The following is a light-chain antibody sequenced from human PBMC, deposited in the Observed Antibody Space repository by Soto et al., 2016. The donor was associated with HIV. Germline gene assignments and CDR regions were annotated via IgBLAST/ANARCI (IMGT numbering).Light chain of an antibody. CDR2: AAS. J-gene: IGKJ1*01. CDR1: QMINSY. Sequence: DIQMTQSPSSLSAYIGDRVTITCRASQMINSYLNWYQQKPGKAPKLLIYAASSLHVGVPSRFTGSGSGTDFTLTIRSLQPEDVATYYCLQDYNYPQTFGQGTRVEIK. V-gene: IGKV1-39*01. CDR3: LQDYNYPQT.